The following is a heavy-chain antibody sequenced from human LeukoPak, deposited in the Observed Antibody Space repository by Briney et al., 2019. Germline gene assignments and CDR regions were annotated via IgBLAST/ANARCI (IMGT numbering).Heavy chain of an antibody. CDR2: ISAHNGNT. CDR3: ARNNVLRGVAAAGTGDY. V-gene: IGHV1-18*01. CDR1: GYTFTSYG. D-gene: IGHD6-13*01. J-gene: IGHJ4*02. Sequence: ASVKVSCKASGYTFTSYGISWVRQAPGQGLEWMGWISAHNGNTNYARNLQGRVTMTTDTSTSTAYMELRSLRSDDTAVCYCARNNVLRGVAAAGTGDYWGQGTLVTVSS.